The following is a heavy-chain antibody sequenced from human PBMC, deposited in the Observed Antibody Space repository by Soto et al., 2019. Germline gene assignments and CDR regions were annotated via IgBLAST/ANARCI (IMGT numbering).Heavy chain of an antibody. CDR3: ARVIAVAGTWGWFDP. V-gene: IGHV1-18*01. Sequence: QVQLVQSGAEVKKPGASVKVSCKASGYTFTSYGISWVRQAPGQGLEWMGWISAYNGNTNYAQKLQGRVTMTTDTSXXTAYMELRSLRSDDTAVYYCARVIAVAGTWGWFDPWGQGTLVTVSS. D-gene: IGHD6-19*01. CDR2: ISAYNGNT. CDR1: GYTFTSYG. J-gene: IGHJ5*02.